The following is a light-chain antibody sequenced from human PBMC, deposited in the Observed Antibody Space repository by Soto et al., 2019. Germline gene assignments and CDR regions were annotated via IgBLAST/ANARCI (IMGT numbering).Light chain of an antibody. J-gene: IGLJ2*01. V-gene: IGLV2-14*01. CDR3: LSYTSDNTRG. CDR2: EVN. Sequence: QSALTQPASVSASPGQSITISCTGTSSDVGGYKFVSWYQHHPGKVPKLMIYEVNNRPSGVSNRFSGSKSGNTASLTISGLQPEDEADYYCLSYTSDNTRGFGGGTQLTVL. CDR1: SSDVGGYKF.